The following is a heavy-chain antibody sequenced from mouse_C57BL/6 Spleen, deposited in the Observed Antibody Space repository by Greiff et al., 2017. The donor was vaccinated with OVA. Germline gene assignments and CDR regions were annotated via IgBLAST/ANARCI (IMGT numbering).Heavy chain of an antibody. CDR1: GYTFTSYW. Sequence: VQLQQPGAELVMPGASVKLSCKASGYTFTSYWMHWVKQRPGQGLEWIGEIDPSDSYTNYNQKFKGKSTLTVDKSSSTAYMQLSSLTSEDSAVYYGARRGYYGNYLYAMDYWGQGTSVTVSS. D-gene: IGHD2-1*01. CDR3: ARRGYYGNYLYAMDY. J-gene: IGHJ4*01. V-gene: IGHV1-69*01. CDR2: IDPSDSYT.